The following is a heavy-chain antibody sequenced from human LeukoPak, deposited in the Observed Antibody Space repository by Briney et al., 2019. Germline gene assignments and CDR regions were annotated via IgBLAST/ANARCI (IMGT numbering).Heavy chain of an antibody. CDR3: AKERGGSGSYYPLDY. J-gene: IGHJ4*02. D-gene: IGHD3-10*01. V-gene: IGHV3-23*01. CDR2: ISGSGGST. CDR1: GFTFSSYA. Sequence: GGSLRLSCAASGFTFSSYAMSWVRQAPGKGLEWVSAISGSGGSTYYADSVKGRFTISRDNSKNTPYLQMNSLRAEDTAVYYCAKERGGSGSYYPLDYWGQGTLVTVSS.